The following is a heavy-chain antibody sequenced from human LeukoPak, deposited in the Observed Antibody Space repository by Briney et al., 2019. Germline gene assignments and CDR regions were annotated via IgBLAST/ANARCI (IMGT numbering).Heavy chain of an antibody. V-gene: IGHV1-2*02. D-gene: IGHD2-15*01. J-gene: IGHJ4*02. CDR2: INPNSGGT. CDR1: VYAFTPYY. Sequence: GASLKVSSTPSVYAFTPYYMHWVRQAPGQGLEWMGWINPNSGGTNYAQKFQGRVTMTRDTSISTAYMELSRLRSDDTAVYYCARAGNHCSGGSCYRSGFDYWGQGTLVTVSS. CDR3: ARAGNHCSGGSCYRSGFDY.